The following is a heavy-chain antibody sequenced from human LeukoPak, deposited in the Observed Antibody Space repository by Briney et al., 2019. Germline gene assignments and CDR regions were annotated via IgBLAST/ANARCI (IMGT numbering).Heavy chain of an antibody. CDR1: GDSVSSNSAA. Sequence: SQTLSLTCAISGDSVSSNSAAWNWIRQSPSRGLEWLGRTYYRSKWYNDYAVSVKSRITINPDTSENQFSLQLNSVTPEDTAVYYCARDLDVDTAMVTNYYGMDVWGQGTTVTVSS. D-gene: IGHD5-18*01. CDR2: TYYRSKWYN. V-gene: IGHV6-1*01. CDR3: ARDLDVDTAMVTNYYGMDV. J-gene: IGHJ6*02.